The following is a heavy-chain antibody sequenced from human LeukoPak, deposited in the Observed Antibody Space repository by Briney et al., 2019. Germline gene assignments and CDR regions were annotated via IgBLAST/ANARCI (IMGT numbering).Heavy chain of an antibody. CDR2: ISSSGGTM. J-gene: IGHJ4*02. CDR3: ASNYDFWSGYFLHSSFDY. CDR1: GFTFSDYY. Sequence: GGSLRLSCAASGFTFSDYYMSWIRQAPGKGLEWVSYISSSGGTMYYAGSVKGRFTISRDNAKNSLYLQMNSLRAEDTAVYYCASNYDFWSGYFLHSSFDYWGQGTLVTVSS. D-gene: IGHD3-3*01. V-gene: IGHV3-11*01.